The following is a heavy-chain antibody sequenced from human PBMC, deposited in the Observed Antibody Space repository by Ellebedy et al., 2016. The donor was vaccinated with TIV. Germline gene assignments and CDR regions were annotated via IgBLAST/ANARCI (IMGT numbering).Heavy chain of an antibody. V-gene: IGHV3-11*06. D-gene: IGHD6-13*01. Sequence: GESLKISCAASGFQFSDYQLSWIRQAPGKGLEWVSYITSSSNTNYADSVKGRFTISRDTAKNSLYLQMNSLRVEDTAVYYCARDADFSSSWYGNAFDIWGQGTMVTVSS. CDR2: ITSSSNT. CDR1: GFQFSDYQ. CDR3: ARDADFSSSWYGNAFDI. J-gene: IGHJ3*02.